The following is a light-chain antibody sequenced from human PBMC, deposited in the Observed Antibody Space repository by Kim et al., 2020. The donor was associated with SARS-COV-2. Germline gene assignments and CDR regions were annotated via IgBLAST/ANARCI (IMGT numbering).Light chain of an antibody. CDR1: SSDVGSYNL. CDR2: EVS. J-gene: IGLJ3*02. V-gene: IGLV2-23*02. CDR3: CSYAGSSTS. Sequence: LTQPASVSGSPGQSITISCTGTSSDVGSYNLVSWYQQHPGKAPKLMIYEVSKRPSGVSNRFSGSKSGNTASLTISGLQAEDEADYYCCSYAGSSTSFGGGTQLTVL.